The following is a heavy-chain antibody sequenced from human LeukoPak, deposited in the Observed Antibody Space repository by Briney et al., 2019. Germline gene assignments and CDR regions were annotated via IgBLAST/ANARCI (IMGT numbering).Heavy chain of an antibody. CDR1: GGTFSSYA. Sequence: SVKVSRKASGGTFSSYAISWVRQAPGQGLEWMGGIIPIFGTANYAQKFQGRVTITADESTSTAYMELSSLRSEDTAVYYCARGGTTVTSVRLDYWGQGTLVTVSS. J-gene: IGHJ4*02. V-gene: IGHV1-69*13. D-gene: IGHD4-17*01. CDR2: IIPIFGTA. CDR3: ARGGTTVTSVRLDY.